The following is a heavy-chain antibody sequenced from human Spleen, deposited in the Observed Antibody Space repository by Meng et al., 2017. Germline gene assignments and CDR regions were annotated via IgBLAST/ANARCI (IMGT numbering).Heavy chain of an antibody. CDR3: ARGTTTMAHDFDY. Sequence: QVQLQQWGVGLLKPSEPLSLACGVSGWSFSDYYWSWIRQPPGKGLEWIGEINHSGSTNYNPSLESRATISVDTSQNNLSLKLSSVTAADSAVYYCARGTTTMAHDFDYWGQGTLVTVSS. V-gene: IGHV4-34*01. CDR1: GWSFSDYY. J-gene: IGHJ4*02. CDR2: INHSGST. D-gene: IGHD4-11*01.